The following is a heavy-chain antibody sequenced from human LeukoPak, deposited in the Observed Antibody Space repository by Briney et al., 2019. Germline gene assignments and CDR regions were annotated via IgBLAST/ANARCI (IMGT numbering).Heavy chain of an antibody. J-gene: IGHJ6*02. D-gene: IGHD3-10*01. CDR3: ARGPSGYYGMDV. CDR1: GGSMSSYY. V-gene: IGHV4-4*07. CDR2: ISTSGST. Sequence: SETLSLTCAVSGGSMSSYYWSWIRQFAGKGLEWIGRISTSGSTSYNTSLKSRVTMSVDTSKNQFSLILTSVTAADTAVYYCARGPSGYYGMDVWGQGTTVTVSS.